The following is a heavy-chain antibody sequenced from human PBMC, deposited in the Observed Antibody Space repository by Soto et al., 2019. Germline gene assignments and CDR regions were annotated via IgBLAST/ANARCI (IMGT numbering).Heavy chain of an antibody. CDR2: IDWDDDK. D-gene: IGHD5-18*01. Sequence: SGPTLVNPTQTLRLTCTFSGFSLSTSGVSVSWIRQPPGKALEWLARIDWDDDKYYSTSLKTRLTISKDTSKNQVVLTMTNMDPVDTATYYCARNGIQLGLLKDRGQGTLVTVSS. CDR1: GFSLSTSGVS. CDR3: ARNGIQLGLLKD. J-gene: IGHJ4*02. V-gene: IGHV2-70*11.